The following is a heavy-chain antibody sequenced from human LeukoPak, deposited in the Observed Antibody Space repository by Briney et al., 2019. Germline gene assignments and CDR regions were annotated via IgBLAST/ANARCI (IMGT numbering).Heavy chain of an antibody. CDR1: GYTFTGYY. Sequence: ASVKVSCKASGYTFTGYYMHWVRQAPGQGLEWMGWINPNSGGTNYAQKFRGRVTMTRDTSISTAYMELSRLRSDDTAVYYCARDRDYYDSSGYPKNWFDPWGQGTLVTVSS. V-gene: IGHV1-2*02. J-gene: IGHJ5*02. D-gene: IGHD3-22*01. CDR2: INPNSGGT. CDR3: ARDRDYYDSSGYPKNWFDP.